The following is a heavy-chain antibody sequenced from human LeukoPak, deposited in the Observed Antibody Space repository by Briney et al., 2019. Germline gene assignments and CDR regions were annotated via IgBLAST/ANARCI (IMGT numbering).Heavy chain of an antibody. D-gene: IGHD2-2*01. CDR1: RYTFTGYY. V-gene: IGHV1-2*02. CDR3: ARGTLFPAAMRTYFDY. CDR2: INPNSGGT. J-gene: IGHJ4*02. Sequence: ASVKVSCKASRYTFTGYYMHWVRQAPGQGLEWMGWINPNSGGTNYAQKFQGRVTMTRDTSISTAYMELSRLRSDDTAVYYCARGTLFPAAMRTYFDYWGQGTLVTVSS.